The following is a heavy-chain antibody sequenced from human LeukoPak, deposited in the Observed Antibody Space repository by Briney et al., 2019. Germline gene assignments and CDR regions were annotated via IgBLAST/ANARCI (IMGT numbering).Heavy chain of an antibody. J-gene: IGHJ4*02. CDR1: GFSFNNYA. D-gene: IGHD3-10*01. Sequence: GGSLRLSCVASGFSFNNYAMNWVRQAPGKGLEWVSLIIGSSGTTFYADSVKGRFTISRDKSKSTLYLQMNSLRAEDTAVYYCARYYCGPSSCPGVDYWGQGTLVTVSS. CDR3: ARYYCGPSSCPGVDY. V-gene: IGHV3-23*01. CDR2: IIGSSGTT.